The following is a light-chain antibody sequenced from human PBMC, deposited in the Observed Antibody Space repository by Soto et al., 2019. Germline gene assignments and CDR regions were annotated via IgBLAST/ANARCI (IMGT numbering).Light chain of an antibody. J-gene: IGKJ1*01. CDR2: DAS. CDR3: QQYNSYWT. V-gene: IGKV1-5*01. CDR1: QSISSW. Sequence: DIQMTQSPSTLSASLWDRVTISCRASQSISSWLAWYQQKPGKAPKLLIYDASSLESGVPSRFSGSGSGTEFTLTISSLQPDDFATYYCQQYNSYWTFGQGTKVDIK.